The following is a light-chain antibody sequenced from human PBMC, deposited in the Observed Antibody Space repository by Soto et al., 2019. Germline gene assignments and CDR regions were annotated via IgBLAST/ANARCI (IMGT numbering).Light chain of an antibody. Sequence: IVVTQSPLSLPVTPGEPASISCRSGQSLLHSNGKTFLAWYLQKPGQSPQILIYLGSNRASGVPDRFSGSGSGTDFTLKISRVEAEDVGVYYGMQGLETPYTFGKGTKLEIK. CDR2: LGS. CDR1: QSLLHSNGKTF. J-gene: IGKJ2*01. V-gene: IGKV2-28*01. CDR3: MQGLETPYT.